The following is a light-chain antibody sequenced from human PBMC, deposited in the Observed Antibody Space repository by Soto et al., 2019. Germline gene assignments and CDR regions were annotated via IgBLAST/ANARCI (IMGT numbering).Light chain of an antibody. CDR1: QSVSSN. J-gene: IGKJ5*01. CDR2: GAF. V-gene: IGKV3-15*01. Sequence: EIVMTQSPATLSVSPGERATLACRASQSVSSNLAWYQQKPGQAPRLLIYGAFTRATGIPARFSGSGSGTEFSLTISSLQSEDFAVYYCQQYNNWPPITFGQGTRLEIK. CDR3: QQYNNWPPIT.